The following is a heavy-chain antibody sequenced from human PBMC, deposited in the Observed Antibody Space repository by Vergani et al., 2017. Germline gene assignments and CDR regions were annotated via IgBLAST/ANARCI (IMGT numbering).Heavy chain of an antibody. CDR3: ARHSTVEWLVKLGWIDP. CDR1: GAAIRSSNYY. CDR2: IYYSGST. Sequence: QLQLQESGPGLVKPSATLSLTCSVSGAAIRSSNYYWGWIRQPPGKGLEGIASIYYSGSTYYNPSLKSRVTISVDTSKNRFSLKLSSVTAADTAVYFCARHSTVEWLVKLGWIDPWGQGILVTVSS. D-gene: IGHD6-19*01. V-gene: IGHV4-39*01. J-gene: IGHJ5*02.